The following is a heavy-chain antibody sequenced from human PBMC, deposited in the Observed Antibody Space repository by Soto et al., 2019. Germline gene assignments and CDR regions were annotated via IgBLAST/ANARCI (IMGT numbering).Heavy chain of an antibody. CDR2: INPSGGST. J-gene: IGHJ4*02. Sequence: QVQLVQSGAEVKKPGASVKVSCKASGYTFTTYYMHWVRQAPGQGLEWMGIINPSGGSTSYAQNFPGRVTMTRDKSTSTVYMELSSLRSEYTAVYYCGRSPCCGYSSPVDYWGQGTLVTVAS. CDR3: GRSPCCGYSSPVDY. V-gene: IGHV1-46*03. D-gene: IGHD5-18*01. CDR1: GYTFTTYY.